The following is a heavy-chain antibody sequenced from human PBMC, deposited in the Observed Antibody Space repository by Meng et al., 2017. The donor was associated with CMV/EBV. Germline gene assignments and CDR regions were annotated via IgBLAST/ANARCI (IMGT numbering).Heavy chain of an antibody. V-gene: IGHV3-30*04. CDR3: ARAGRIAAAGAYYYYGMDV. CDR2: IPYDGSNK. J-gene: IGHJ6*02. D-gene: IGHD6-13*01. Sequence: GESLKISCAASGFTFSSYAMHWVRQAPGKGLEWVAVIPYDGSNKYYADSVKGRFTISRDNSKNTLYLQMNSLRAEDTAVYYCARAGRIAAAGAYYYYGMDVWGQGTTVTVSS. CDR1: GFTFSSYA.